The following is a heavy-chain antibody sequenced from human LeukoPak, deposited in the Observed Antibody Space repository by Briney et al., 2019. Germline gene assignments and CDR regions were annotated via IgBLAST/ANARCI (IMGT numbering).Heavy chain of an antibody. J-gene: IGHJ6*02. Sequence: SQTLSLTCAISGDSVSSNSAAWTWIRQFPSRGLEWLGRAYYRSKWFNDYAVSAKSRITITPDTSKNRFSLQLNSVTPEDTAVYYCARSSSGLDVWGQGTTVTVS. CDR1: GDSVSSNSAA. V-gene: IGHV6-1*01. CDR3: ARSSSGLDV. CDR2: AYYRSKWFN.